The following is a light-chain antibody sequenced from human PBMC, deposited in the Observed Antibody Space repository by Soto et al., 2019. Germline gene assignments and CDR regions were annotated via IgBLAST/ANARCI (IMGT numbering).Light chain of an antibody. CDR3: QQRRSWQVT. V-gene: IGKV3D-11*02. CDR1: QSIHTY. CDR2: DAS. Sequence: ENVLTQSPATLSLSPGEGANLSCGASQSIHTYLAWYQQKPGQAPRLLIYDASTRATGIPARFSGSGSGTDFTLTISSLESEDFAVYYCQQRRSWQVTFGQGTRLEIK. J-gene: IGKJ5*01.